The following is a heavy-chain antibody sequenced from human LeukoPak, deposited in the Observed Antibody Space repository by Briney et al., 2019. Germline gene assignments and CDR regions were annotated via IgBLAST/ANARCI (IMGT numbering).Heavy chain of an antibody. Sequence: GGSLRLSCAASGFTFSSYWMSWVRQAPGKGLEWVANIKQDGSEKYYVDSVKGRFTISRDNAKSSLYLQMNSLRAEDTAVYYCARGGSGYYYYYMDVWGKGTTVTVSS. CDR3: ARGGSGYYYYYMDV. V-gene: IGHV3-7*01. CDR2: IKQDGSEK. CDR1: GFTFSSYW. D-gene: IGHD3-10*01. J-gene: IGHJ6*03.